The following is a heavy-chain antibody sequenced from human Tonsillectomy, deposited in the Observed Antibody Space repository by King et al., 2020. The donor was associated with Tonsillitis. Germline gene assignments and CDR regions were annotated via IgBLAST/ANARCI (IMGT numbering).Heavy chain of an antibody. V-gene: IGHV4-59*08. CDR3: ARNVGSGSYDVAFDI. D-gene: IGHD3-10*01. J-gene: IGHJ3*02. CDR2: IYYSGST. Sequence: VQLQESGPGLLKPSETLSLTCTVSGGSISSYYWSWIRQPPGKGLEWIGYIYYSGSTNYNPSLKSRVTISVDTSKNQFSLKLSSVTAADTAVFYCARNVGSGSYDVAFDIWGQGTMVTVSS. CDR1: GGSISSYY.